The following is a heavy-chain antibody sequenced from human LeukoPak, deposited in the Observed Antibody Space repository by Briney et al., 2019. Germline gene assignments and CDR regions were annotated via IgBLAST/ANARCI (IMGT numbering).Heavy chain of an antibody. CDR1: GFSFSDYA. V-gene: IGHV3-23*01. CDR2: ISGGSGSR. CDR3: AKGQEFLEWIYDY. Sequence: GGSLRLSCEASGFSFSDYAMTWVRQAPGKGLEWVSGISGGSGSRNYGDSVKGRFTISRDNSKNTLFLQLSGLRAEDTAVYYCAKGQEFLEWIYDYWGQGTLVTVSS. D-gene: IGHD3-3*01. J-gene: IGHJ4*02.